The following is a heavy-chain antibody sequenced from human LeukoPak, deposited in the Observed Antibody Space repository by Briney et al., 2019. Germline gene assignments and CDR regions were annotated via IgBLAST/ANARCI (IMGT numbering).Heavy chain of an antibody. J-gene: IGHJ4*02. Sequence: SETLSLTCAVYGGSFSGYYWSWIRQPPGKGLEWIGEINHSGSTNYNPSLKSRVTISVDTSRNQFSLKLSSVTAADTAVYYCARAIVGATTGGNFDYWGQGTLVTVSS. CDR1: GGSFSGYY. V-gene: IGHV4-34*01. CDR2: INHSGST. D-gene: IGHD1-26*01. CDR3: ARAIVGATTGGNFDY.